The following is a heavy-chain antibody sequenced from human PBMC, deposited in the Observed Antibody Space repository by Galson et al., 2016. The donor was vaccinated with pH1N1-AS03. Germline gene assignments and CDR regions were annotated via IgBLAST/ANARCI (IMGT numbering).Heavy chain of an antibody. V-gene: IGHV3-64*01. CDR2: ISGNGFST. Sequence: SLRLSCAVGGFTFSSYAMFWLRQAPGKGLEYVSAISGNGFSTYYANSVKDRFNVSRDNSKNTLYLQMGSLRVEDMAVYYCARGPVSYANYWFPPPDYWGQGTLVTVSS. CDR3: ARGPVSYANYWFPPPDY. D-gene: IGHD4/OR15-4a*01. J-gene: IGHJ4*02. CDR1: GFTFSSYA.